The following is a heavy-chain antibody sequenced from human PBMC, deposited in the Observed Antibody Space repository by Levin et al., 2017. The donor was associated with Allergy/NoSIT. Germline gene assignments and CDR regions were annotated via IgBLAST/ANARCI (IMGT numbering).Heavy chain of an antibody. D-gene: IGHD6-6*01. Sequence: SETLSLTCIVSGGSISINNYYWGWIRQPPGKGLEWIGSISYSGSTYYNPSLKSRLTISVDTSMNQFSLKLSSMSAADTAVYYCARQGEQLLSDYWGQGTLVTVSS. J-gene: IGHJ4*02. CDR1: GGSISINNYY. CDR3: ARQGEQLLSDY. V-gene: IGHV4-39*01. CDR2: ISYSGST.